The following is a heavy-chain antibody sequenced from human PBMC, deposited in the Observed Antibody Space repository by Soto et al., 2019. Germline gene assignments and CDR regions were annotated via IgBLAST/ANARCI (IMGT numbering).Heavy chain of an antibody. CDR1: GYAFTAYF. CDR3: ARSLSTIAARPDS. Sequence: ASVKVSCKTSGYAFTAYFMHWVRQAPGQGLEWMGWTNPNTGGTYYAQKFQGRVTMTRDTSISTAFLDLRRLRSDDTAVYFCARSLSTIAARPDSWGQGTLVTVSS. J-gene: IGHJ4*02. CDR2: TNPNTGGT. D-gene: IGHD6-6*01. V-gene: IGHV1-2*02.